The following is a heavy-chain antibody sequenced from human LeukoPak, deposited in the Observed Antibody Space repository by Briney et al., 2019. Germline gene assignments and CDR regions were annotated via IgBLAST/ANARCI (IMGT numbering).Heavy chain of an antibody. D-gene: IGHD4-11*01. CDR3: ARDTVTTGDDY. CDR1: GYTFTDYG. CDR2: ISVYNVNT. Sequence: GASVKVSCKTSGYTFTDYGISWVRQAPGQGLEWMGWISVYNVNTNYAQKFQGRVTMTRDTSTNTVYMELTSLTSDDTAVYYCARDTVTTGDDYWGQGTLVTVSS. J-gene: IGHJ4*02. V-gene: IGHV1-18*01.